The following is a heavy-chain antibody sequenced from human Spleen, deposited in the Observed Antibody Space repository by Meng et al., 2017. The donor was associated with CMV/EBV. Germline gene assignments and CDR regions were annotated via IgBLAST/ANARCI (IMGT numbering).Heavy chain of an antibody. D-gene: IGHD3-3*01. Sequence: ASVKVSCKASGYTFTSYGIYWVRQARGQGLEWMGWISAYNGDTNYAQRFQGRVTMTRDPSISTAYMELRSLRSEDTAVYYCARTFRTTLFGVVIFDGLDVWGQGTTVTVSS. J-gene: IGHJ6*02. V-gene: IGHV1-18*01. CDR1: GYTFTSYG. CDR2: ISAYNGDT. CDR3: ARTFRTTLFGVVIFDGLDV.